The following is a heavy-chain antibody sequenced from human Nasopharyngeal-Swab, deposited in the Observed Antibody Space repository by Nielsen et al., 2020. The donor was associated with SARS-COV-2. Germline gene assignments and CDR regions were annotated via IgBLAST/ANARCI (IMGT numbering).Heavy chain of an antibody. V-gene: IGHV3-23*01. J-gene: IGHJ6*03. CDR2: IGGNGART. D-gene: IGHD3-3*02. Sequence: GGSLRLSCVASGFIFGNYAMAWVRQAPGKGLEWVSAIGGNGARTHYADSVRGRFIISRDNSKSTLDLQMNSLRAEDTAVYYCAKNTFMVETYSYYMDVWGKGATVTVSS. CDR3: AKNTFMVETYSYYMDV. CDR1: GFIFGNYA.